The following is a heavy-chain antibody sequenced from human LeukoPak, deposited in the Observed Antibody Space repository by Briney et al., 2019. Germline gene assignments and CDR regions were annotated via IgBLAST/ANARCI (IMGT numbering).Heavy chain of an antibody. CDR3: ARHRTFSSGWWHFDY. Sequence: SETLSLTCTVSGDSISSSGSYWGWIRQAAGKGVEWIGSMYYSGYSYYNPSLTSRVTTSVDTSKNQFFLKLSSVTAADTAAYYCARHRTFSSGWWHFDYWGQGTLVTVSS. CDR1: GDSISSSGSY. D-gene: IGHD6-19*01. J-gene: IGHJ4*02. CDR2: MYYSGYS. V-gene: IGHV4-39*01.